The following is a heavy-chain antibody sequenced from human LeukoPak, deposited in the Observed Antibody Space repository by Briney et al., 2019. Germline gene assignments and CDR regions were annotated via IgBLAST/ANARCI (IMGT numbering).Heavy chain of an antibody. D-gene: IGHD6-19*01. J-gene: IGHJ3*02. CDR3: AKEGPYSSGWYPDAFDI. Sequence: GGSLRLSCAASGFTFRSYAMSWVRQAPGKGLEWVSAISGSGGSTYYADSVKGRFTISRDNSKNTLYLQMNSLRAEDTALYYCAKEGPYSSGWYPDAFDIWGQGSMVTVSS. V-gene: IGHV3-23*01. CDR2: ISGSGGST. CDR1: GFTFRSYA.